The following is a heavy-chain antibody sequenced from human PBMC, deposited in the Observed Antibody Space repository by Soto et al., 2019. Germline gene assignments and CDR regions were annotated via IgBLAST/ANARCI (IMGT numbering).Heavy chain of an antibody. CDR1: GYNFTSYG. J-gene: IGHJ3*02. CDR2: ISPHNDRT. V-gene: IGHV1-18*01. D-gene: IGHD6-19*01. CDR3: ARDLYYSSGRYFDHDAFDI. Sequence: QVQLVQSGADVKKPGASVKVSCKASGYNFTSYGISWVRQAPGQGLEWMGWISPHNDRTKYARRFQDRVTMTTETPTSTVYMELGGLRSDDTAVYYCARDLYYSSGRYFDHDAFDIWGQGTVVTVSS.